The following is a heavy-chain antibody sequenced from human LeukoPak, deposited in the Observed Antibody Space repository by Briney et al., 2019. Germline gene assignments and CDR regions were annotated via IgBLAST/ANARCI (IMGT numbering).Heavy chain of an antibody. J-gene: IGHJ4*02. CDR3: ARMSSGGPRSYFFDY. CDR2: ISSSGSSI. V-gene: IGHV3-11*04. CDR1: GFTFSDYY. Sequence: GGSLRLSCAASGFTFSDYYMSWIRQAPGKGLEWVSYISSSGSSIFYADSVKGRFTISRDNAKNSLHLQMNSLRAEDTAVYYCARMSSGGPRSYFFDYWGQGTLVTVSS. D-gene: IGHD6-19*01.